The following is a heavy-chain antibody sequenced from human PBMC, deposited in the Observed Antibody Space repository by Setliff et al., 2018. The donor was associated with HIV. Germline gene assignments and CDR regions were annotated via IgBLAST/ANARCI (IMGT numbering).Heavy chain of an antibody. CDR2: ISGRGTNT. CDR1: GFTFSNFA. Sequence: GGSLRLSCAASGFTFSNFAINWVRQAPGKGLEWVSTISGRGTNTYYADSVKGRFTISRDNAKNSLYLQMNSLRTEDTAVYYCTRTSRAAYWGRGTLVTVSS. V-gene: IGHV3-23*01. J-gene: IGHJ4*02. CDR3: TRTSRAAY. D-gene: IGHD6-25*01.